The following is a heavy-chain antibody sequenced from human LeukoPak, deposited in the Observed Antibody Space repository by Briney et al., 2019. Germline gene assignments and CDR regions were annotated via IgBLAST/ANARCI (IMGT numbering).Heavy chain of an antibody. V-gene: IGHV4-34*01. CDR1: GVSFKDYD. J-gene: IGHJ4*02. CDR2: INHSGYT. CDR3: TRMTTGHDY. Sequence: SETLSLTCAVSGVSFKDYDWSWVRQTPGKGLEWIGEINHSGYTNDSPSLKSRVTLSIDTSRKQFSLNLRSVTVADTGIYYCTRMTTGHDYWGQGTLVTVSS. D-gene: IGHD4-17*01.